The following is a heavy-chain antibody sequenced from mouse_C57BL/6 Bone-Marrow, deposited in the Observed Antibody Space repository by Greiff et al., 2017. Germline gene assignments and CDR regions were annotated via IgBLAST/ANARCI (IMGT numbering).Heavy chain of an antibody. J-gene: IGHJ2*01. CDR3: ARSGPLGRSFDY. CDR1: GYTFTSYW. Sequence: VQLQQPGAELVKPGASVKMSCKASGYTFTSYWITWVKQRPGQGLEWIGDIYPTSGRTNYNEKFKSKAILTVDTSSTTAYMQLISLTSEDSAVFYCARSGPLGRSFDYWGQGTTLTVSS. V-gene: IGHV1-55*01. D-gene: IGHD4-1*01. CDR2: IYPTSGRT.